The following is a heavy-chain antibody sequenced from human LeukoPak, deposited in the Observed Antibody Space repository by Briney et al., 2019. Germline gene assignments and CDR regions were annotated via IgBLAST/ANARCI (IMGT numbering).Heavy chain of an antibody. CDR1: GFIFSQYS. V-gene: IGHV3-48*01. CDR2: IRSTGDT. D-gene: IGHD5-12*01. J-gene: IGHJ5*02. Sequence: GGSLRLSCAASGFIFSQYSINWVRQAPGKGLEWVSHIRSTGDTFYADSVKGRFTISRDNARNSLYLQTNSLRAEDTAMYYCARDAGNSGYGCDLWGQGTLVTVSS. CDR3: ARDAGNSGYGCDL.